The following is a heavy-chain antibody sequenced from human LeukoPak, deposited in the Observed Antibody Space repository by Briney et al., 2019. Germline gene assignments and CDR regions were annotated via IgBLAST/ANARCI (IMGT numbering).Heavy chain of an antibody. CDR1: GGSFSGYY. Sequence: PSETLSLTCAVYGGSFSGYYWSWIRQPPGKGLEWIGEINHSGGTNYNPSLKSRVTISVDTSKNQFSLKLSSVTAADTAVYYCARGLGYSSSKRLDYWGQGTLVTVSS. J-gene: IGHJ4*02. D-gene: IGHD6-13*01. CDR2: INHSGGT. V-gene: IGHV4-34*01. CDR3: ARGLGYSSSKRLDY.